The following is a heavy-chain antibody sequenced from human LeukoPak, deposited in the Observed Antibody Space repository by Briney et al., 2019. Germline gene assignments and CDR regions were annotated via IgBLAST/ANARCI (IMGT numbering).Heavy chain of an antibody. CDR2: IIPIFGTA. CDR1: GGTFSSYA. D-gene: IGHD3-10*01. V-gene: IGHV1-69*13. J-gene: IGHJ4*02. Sequence: SVKVSCKASGGTFSSYAISWVRQAPGQGLEWMGGIIPIFGTANYAQKFQGRVTITADESTSTAYMELSSLRSEDTAVYYCARVVPITMVRGVASYYFDYWGQGTLVTVSS. CDR3: ARVVPITMVRGVASYYFDY.